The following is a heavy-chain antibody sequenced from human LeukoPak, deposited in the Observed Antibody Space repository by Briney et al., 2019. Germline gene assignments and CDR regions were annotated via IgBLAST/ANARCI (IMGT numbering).Heavy chain of an antibody. Sequence: GGSLRLSCAASGFTFSSYAMHWVRQAPGKGLEWVAVISYDGSNKYYADSVKGRFTISRDNSKNTLYLQMNSLRAEDTAVYYCARGPDLYYWGQGTLVTVSS. J-gene: IGHJ4*02. CDR1: GFTFSSYA. CDR2: ISYDGSNK. CDR3: ARGPDLYY. V-gene: IGHV3-30*04.